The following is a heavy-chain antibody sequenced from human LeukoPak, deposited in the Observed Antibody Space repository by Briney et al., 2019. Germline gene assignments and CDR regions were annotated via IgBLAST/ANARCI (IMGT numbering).Heavy chain of an antibody. Sequence: TGGSLRLSRAASGFTFDDYAMHWVRQAPGKGLEWVSGISWNSGSIGYADSVKGRFTISRDNAKNSLYLQMNSLRAEDTALYYCAKALGGVRFDPWGQGTLVTVSS. D-gene: IGHD6-6*01. CDR2: ISWNSGSI. V-gene: IGHV3-9*01. J-gene: IGHJ5*02. CDR1: GFTFDDYA. CDR3: AKALGGVRFDP.